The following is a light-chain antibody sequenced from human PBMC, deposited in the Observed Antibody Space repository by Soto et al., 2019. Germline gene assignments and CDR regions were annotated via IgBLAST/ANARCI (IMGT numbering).Light chain of an antibody. CDR1: QGISNW. J-gene: IGKJ4*01. V-gene: IGKV1-12*01. CDR3: QQANSLPLT. Sequence: DIQMTQSPSSVSASVGDRVTITCRASQGISNWLAWYQQKPGKAPNLLIYAASNLKSGVPSRFSGSGTGTDFTLTISSLQPEDFATYYCQQANSLPLTFGGGTKVEIK. CDR2: AAS.